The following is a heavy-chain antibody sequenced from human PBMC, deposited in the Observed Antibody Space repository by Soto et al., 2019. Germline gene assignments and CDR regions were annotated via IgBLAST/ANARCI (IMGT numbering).Heavy chain of an antibody. CDR2: INPNGGRT. D-gene: IGHD3-22*01. Sequence: QVQLVQSGAVVKEPGASVKVSCKASGYIFTNYYVHWVRQAPGQGLEWMGMINPNGGRTTYAQNFRDRVRMTSDTSTNTIYMELDSLRSDDTATYYCARDPYYDNTPLEAFFDFWGQGTLVTVSS. CDR3: ARDPYYDNTPLEAFFDF. J-gene: IGHJ4*02. CDR1: GYIFTNYY. V-gene: IGHV1-46*01.